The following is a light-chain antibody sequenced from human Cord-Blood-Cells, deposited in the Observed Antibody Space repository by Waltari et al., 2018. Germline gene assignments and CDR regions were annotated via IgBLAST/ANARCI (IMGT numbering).Light chain of an antibody. Sequence: QSALTQPASVSGSPGQSITISCTGTSSDVGSYNLVSWYQQHPGKAPKLMIYGVSKRPSGVSNRFSRAKSGNTASLTISGLQAEDEADYYCCSYAGSSTSVVFGGGTKLTVL. J-gene: IGLJ2*01. CDR3: CSYAGSSTSVV. CDR2: GVS. CDR1: SSDVGSYNL. V-gene: IGLV2-23*02.